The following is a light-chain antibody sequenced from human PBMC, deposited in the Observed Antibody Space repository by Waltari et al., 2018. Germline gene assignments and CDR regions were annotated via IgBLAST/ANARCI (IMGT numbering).Light chain of an antibody. Sequence: QSALTQPASVSGSPGQSITISCTGTSSDVGGYNYVPWYQQHPGKAPKVMIYEVSNRPSGVSNRFSGSKSGNTASLTISGLQAEDEADYYCRSYTSSSTWVFGGGTKLTVL. J-gene: IGLJ3*02. V-gene: IGLV2-14*01. CDR2: EVS. CDR1: SSDVGGYNY. CDR3: RSYTSSSTWV.